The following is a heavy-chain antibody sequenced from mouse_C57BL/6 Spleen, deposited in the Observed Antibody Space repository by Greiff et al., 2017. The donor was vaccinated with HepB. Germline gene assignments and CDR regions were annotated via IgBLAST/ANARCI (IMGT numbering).Heavy chain of an antibody. CDR3: AREGGGNYEGAMDY. D-gene: IGHD2-1*01. J-gene: IGHJ4*01. Sequence: EVKLVESEGGLVQPGRSMKLSCTASGFTFSDYYMAWVRQVPEKGLEWVANINYDGSSTYYLDSLKSRFIISRDNAKNILYLQMSSLKSEDTATYYCAREGGGNYEGAMDYWGQGTSVTVSS. CDR1: GFTFSDYY. CDR2: INYDGSST. V-gene: IGHV5-16*01.